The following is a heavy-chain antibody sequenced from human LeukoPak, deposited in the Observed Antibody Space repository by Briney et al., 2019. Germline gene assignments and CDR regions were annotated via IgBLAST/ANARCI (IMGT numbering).Heavy chain of an antibody. CDR3: AKALDDFWSGSANN. D-gene: IGHD3-3*01. CDR1: GFXFSSYA. J-gene: IGHJ4*02. CDR2: ISGSGGST. Sequence: GGSLRLSCAASGFXFSSYAISWVRQAPGKGLEWVSAISGSGGSTYYADSVKGRFTISRDNSKNTLYLQMNSLRAEDTAVYYCAKALDDFWSGSANNWGQGTLVTVSS. V-gene: IGHV3-23*01.